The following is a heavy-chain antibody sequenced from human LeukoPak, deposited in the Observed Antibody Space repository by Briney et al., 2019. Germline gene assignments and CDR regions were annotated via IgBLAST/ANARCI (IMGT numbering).Heavy chain of an antibody. J-gene: IGHJ6*03. CDR1: GGSISSSNYY. Sequence: SETLSLTCTVSGGSISSSNYYWGWIRQPPGKGLEWIGEINHSGSTNYNPSLKSRVTISVDTSKNQFSLKLSSVTAADTAVYYCARAGIDSSGWYRSNYYYMDVWGKGTTVTVSS. CDR3: ARAGIDSSGWYRSNYYYMDV. V-gene: IGHV4-39*07. CDR2: INHSGST. D-gene: IGHD6-19*01.